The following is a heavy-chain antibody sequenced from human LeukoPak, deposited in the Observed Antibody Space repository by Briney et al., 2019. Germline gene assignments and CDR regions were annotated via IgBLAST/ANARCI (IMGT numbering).Heavy chain of an antibody. CDR1: GFXFISYA. D-gene: IGHD6-19*01. Sequence: GGSLRLSCAASGFXFISYAMSWVRQAPGKGLEWVSAISGSGGSTYYADSVKGRFTISRDNSKNTLYLQMNSLRADDTAVYYCARRAVAGSFDYWGQGTLVTVSS. V-gene: IGHV3-23*01. J-gene: IGHJ4*02. CDR3: ARRAVAGSFDY. CDR2: ISGSGGST.